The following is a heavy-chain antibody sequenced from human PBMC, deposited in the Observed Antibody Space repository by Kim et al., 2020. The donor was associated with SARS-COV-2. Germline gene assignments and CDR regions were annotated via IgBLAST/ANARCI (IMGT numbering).Heavy chain of an antibody. J-gene: IGHJ4*02. D-gene: IGHD6-19*01. CDR2: ISSSSATI. V-gene: IGHV3-48*02. CDR1: GFTFSSYS. Sequence: GGSLRLSCAASGFTFSSYSMNWVRQAPGKGLEWVSYISSSSATIYYADSVKGRFTISRDNAKNSLYLQTNSRRDEDTAVYYCASQGRQWLVDYWGQGTLVTVSS. CDR3: ASQGRQWLVDY.